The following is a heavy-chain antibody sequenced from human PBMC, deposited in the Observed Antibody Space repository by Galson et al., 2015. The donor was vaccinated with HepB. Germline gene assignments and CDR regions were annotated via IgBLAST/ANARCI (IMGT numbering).Heavy chain of an antibody. CDR3: ARLAAADAFDI. D-gene: IGHD6-13*01. V-gene: IGHV3-21*01. CDR1: GFTFSSYS. J-gene: IGHJ3*02. Sequence: SLRLSCAASGFTFSSYSMNWVRQAPGKGLEWVSSISSSSSYIYYADSVKGRFTISRDNAKNSLYLQMSSLRAEDTAVYYCARLAAADAFDIWGQGTMVTVSS. CDR2: ISSSSSYI.